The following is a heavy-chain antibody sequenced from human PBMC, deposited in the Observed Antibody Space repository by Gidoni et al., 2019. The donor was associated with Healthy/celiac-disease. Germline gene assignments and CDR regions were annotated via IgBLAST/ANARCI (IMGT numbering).Heavy chain of an antibody. CDR2: MYYSGST. Sequence: PDGSCPSTTYYWGWIRQPPGKGLEWIGSMYYSGSTYYNPSLKSRLTISVDTSKKQFSLKLISVTAADTAVYYCARHPIALSATFDYWGQGTLVTVSS. CDR3: ARHPIALSATFDY. D-gene: IGHD2-15*01. V-gene: IGHV4-39*01. J-gene: IGHJ4*02. CDR1: DGSCPSTTYY.